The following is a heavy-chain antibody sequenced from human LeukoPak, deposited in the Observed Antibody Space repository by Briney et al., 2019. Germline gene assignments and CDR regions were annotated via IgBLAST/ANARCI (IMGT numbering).Heavy chain of an antibody. CDR1: GFTFSAYW. CDR2: IKADGGEK. D-gene: IGHD6-6*01. J-gene: IGHJ4*02. Sequence: GGSLRLSCAASGFTFSAYWMNWFRQTPGKGLEWVAKIKADGGEKDHVASVKGRFTISRDNAKNSLHLQMNSLRVEDTAVYYCARGGAARPDFWGQGTLVTVSS. CDR3: ARGGAARPDF. V-gene: IGHV3-7*01.